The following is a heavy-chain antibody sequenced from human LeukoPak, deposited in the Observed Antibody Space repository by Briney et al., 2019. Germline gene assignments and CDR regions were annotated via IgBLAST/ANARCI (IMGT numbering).Heavy chain of an antibody. D-gene: IGHD6-13*01. J-gene: IGHJ4*02. CDR1: GFTFSSYG. Sequence: PGRSLRLSCAASGFTFSSYGMHWVRQAPGKGLEWVAVIWYDGSNKYYADSVKGRYTISRDNSKNTLYLQMNSLRAEDTAVYYCARTLSSSWPSVGYWGQGTLVTVSS. CDR3: ARTLSSSWPSVGY. CDR2: IWYDGSNK. V-gene: IGHV3-33*01.